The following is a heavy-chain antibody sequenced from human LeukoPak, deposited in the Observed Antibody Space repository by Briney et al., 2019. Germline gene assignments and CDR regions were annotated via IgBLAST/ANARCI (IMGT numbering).Heavy chain of an antibody. CDR3: ARGTYYYGSGSYLNWFDP. Sequence: PSETLSLTCAVYGGSFGGYYWSWIRQPPGKGLEWIGEINHSGSTNYNPSLKSRVTISVDTSKNQFSLKLSSVTAADTAVYYCARGTYYYGSGSYLNWFDPWGQGTLVTVSS. CDR2: INHSGST. D-gene: IGHD3-10*01. CDR1: GGSFGGYY. V-gene: IGHV4-34*01. J-gene: IGHJ5*02.